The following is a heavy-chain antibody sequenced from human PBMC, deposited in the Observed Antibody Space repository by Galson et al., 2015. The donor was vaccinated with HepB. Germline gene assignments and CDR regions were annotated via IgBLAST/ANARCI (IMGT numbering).Heavy chain of an antibody. Sequence: SLRLSCAASGFPFNMYSLHWVRQAPGKGLEWVAVISYDGSNENHADSVKGRFTISRDNSKNTVYLQMNSLRVEDTALYYCARNVLGISSPPGQYYYFAMDVWGQGATVTVSS. CDR1: GFPFNMYS. J-gene: IGHJ6*02. V-gene: IGHV3-30-3*01. CDR3: ARNVLGISSPPGQYYYFAMDV. D-gene: IGHD2-15*01. CDR2: ISYDGSNE.